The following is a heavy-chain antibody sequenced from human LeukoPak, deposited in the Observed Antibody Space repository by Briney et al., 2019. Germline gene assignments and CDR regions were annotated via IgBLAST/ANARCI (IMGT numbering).Heavy chain of an antibody. D-gene: IGHD5-24*01. J-gene: IGHJ2*01. CDR1: GFTVSSNY. CDR3: ARGSRDGYNMWYFDL. V-gene: IGHV3-66*01. CDR2: IYSGGST. Sequence: GGSLRLSCAASGFTVSSNYMSWVRQAPGKGLEWVSVIYSGGSTYYADSVKGRFTISRDNSKNTLYLQMNSLRAEDTAVYYCARGSRDGYNMWYFDLWGRGTLVTVSS.